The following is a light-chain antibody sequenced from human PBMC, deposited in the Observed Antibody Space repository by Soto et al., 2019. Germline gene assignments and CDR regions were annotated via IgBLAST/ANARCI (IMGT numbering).Light chain of an antibody. CDR3: QEYNTYRT. CDR1: QRTSNW. J-gene: IGKJ1*01. V-gene: IGKV1-5*01. Sequence: DIQMTQSPSTLSASAGDRVTITCRTSQRTSNWLARYQQKPGKAPKLLIYDGTNLESGVPTRFSGSGSGTEFTLTISSLQPDDFATYYCQEYNTYRTFGQGTKVEIK. CDR2: DGT.